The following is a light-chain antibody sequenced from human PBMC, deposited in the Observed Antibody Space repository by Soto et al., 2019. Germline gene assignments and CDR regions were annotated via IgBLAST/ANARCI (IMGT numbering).Light chain of an antibody. Sequence: EIVLTQSPDTLSLSPGERATLSCRASQSFITSSLAWYQQRPGQAPRPLIYGASSRATGTPDRFSGSGSGTDFTLTISRLEPEDFAVYYCQQYGSSVITFGRGTKVDIK. V-gene: IGKV3-20*01. CDR2: GAS. CDR1: QSFITSS. CDR3: QQYGSSVIT. J-gene: IGKJ1*01.